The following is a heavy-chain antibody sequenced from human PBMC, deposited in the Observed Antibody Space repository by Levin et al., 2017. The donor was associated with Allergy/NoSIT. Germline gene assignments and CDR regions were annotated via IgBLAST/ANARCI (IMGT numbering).Heavy chain of an antibody. D-gene: IGHD3-10*01. CDR1: GGYISSYY. J-gene: IGHJ5*02. CDR3: ARDIWFGSYWGNWFDP. Sequence: SQTLSLTCTVSGGYISSYYWSWIRQPPGKGLEWIGYISYSGSTKYNPSLKSRVTLSVDTSKNQFSLKLSSVTPADTAVYYCARDIWFGSYWGNWFDPWGQGTLVTVSS. V-gene: IGHV4-59*01. CDR2: ISYSGST.